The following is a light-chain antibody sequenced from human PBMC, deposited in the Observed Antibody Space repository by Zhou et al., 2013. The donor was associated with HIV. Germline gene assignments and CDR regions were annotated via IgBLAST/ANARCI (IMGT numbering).Light chain of an antibody. CDR2: QVS. Sequence: DVVLTQSPVSLPVTLGQPASISCRSSQSLVHSDGNTYLNWFHQRPGQSPRRLIYQVSDRDSGVPDRFSGSGSGTDFTLKITRVEADDVGVYYCMQGTHWPRTFGQGTKVE. CDR3: MQGTHWPRT. J-gene: IGKJ1*01. CDR1: QSLVHSDGNTY. V-gene: IGKV2-30*02.